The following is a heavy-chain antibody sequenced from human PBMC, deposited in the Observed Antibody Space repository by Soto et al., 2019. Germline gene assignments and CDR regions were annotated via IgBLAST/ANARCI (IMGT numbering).Heavy chain of an antibody. Sequence: GGSLSLSCVASGSTSSTYAMSWVRQAPGKGLEWVSAISGGSTDTYYADSVKGRFNISRDNSKSTLYLQMYSLRAEDMAVYYCAKGSASGRPYYFDSWGQGTLVTVSS. CDR3: AKGSASGRPYYFDS. CDR2: ISGGSTDT. CDR1: GSTSSTYA. J-gene: IGHJ4*02. V-gene: IGHV3-23*01. D-gene: IGHD5-12*01.